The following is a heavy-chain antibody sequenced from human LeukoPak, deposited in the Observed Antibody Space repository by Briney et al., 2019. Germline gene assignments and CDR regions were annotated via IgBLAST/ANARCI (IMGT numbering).Heavy chain of an antibody. J-gene: IGHJ6*03. Sequence: TGGSLRLSCAASGFTFSNYWMSWVRQAPGKGLEWVANIKQDGNEKYYVDSLKGRFTISRDNAKNSLYLQMNSLRAEDTAVYYCARAYCSGTNCYNRPYYYYMDVWGKGTTVTVSS. D-gene: IGHD2-2*02. CDR3: ARAYCSGTNCYNRPYYYYMDV. CDR1: GFTFSNYW. V-gene: IGHV3-7*01. CDR2: IKQDGNEK.